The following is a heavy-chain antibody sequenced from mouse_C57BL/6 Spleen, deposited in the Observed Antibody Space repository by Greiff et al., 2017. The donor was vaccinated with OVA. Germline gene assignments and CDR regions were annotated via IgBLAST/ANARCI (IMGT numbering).Heavy chain of an antibody. Sequence: QVQLQQPGAELVRPGSSVKLSCKASGYTFTSYWMHWVKQRPIQGLEWIGNIDPSDSDTHYNQKFKDKATLTVDKSSSTAYMQLSSLTSEDSAVYYCARSSRGGDYWGQGTTLTVSS. CDR1: GYTFTSYW. CDR2: IDPSDSDT. V-gene: IGHV1-52*01. J-gene: IGHJ2*01. CDR3: ARSSRGGDY. D-gene: IGHD1-1*01.